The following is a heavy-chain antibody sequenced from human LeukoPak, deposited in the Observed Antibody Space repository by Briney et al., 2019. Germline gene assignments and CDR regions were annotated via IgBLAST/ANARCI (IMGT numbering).Heavy chain of an antibody. V-gene: IGHV3-21*01. CDR1: GYTFTSYY. D-gene: IGHD6-6*01. J-gene: IGHJ4*02. Sequence: ASVKVSCKASGYTFTSYYMHWVRQAPGKGLEWVSFISSSRSYIYYADSVKGRFTISRDNVKNSLYLQMNSLRAEDTAVYYCARGRDSSSSYPGYWGQGTLVTVSS. CDR2: ISSSRSYI. CDR3: ARGRDSSSSYPGY.